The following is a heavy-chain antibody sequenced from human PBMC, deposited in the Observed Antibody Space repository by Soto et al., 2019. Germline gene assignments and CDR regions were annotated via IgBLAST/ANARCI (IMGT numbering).Heavy chain of an antibody. J-gene: IGHJ4*02. CDR1: GFSLSTSGVG. D-gene: IGHD3-9*01. V-gene: IGHV2-5*02. CDR3: AHRLAYDISTGYYPFDY. CDR2: IYWDDGK. Sequence: SGPTLVNPTQTLTLTCTFSGFSLSTSGVGVAWIRQPPGKALEWLALIYWDDGKRYSPSLKTRLNITKDTSKNQVVLTLTNVDPVDTATYYCAHRLAYDISTGYYPFDYWGQGSLVTVSS.